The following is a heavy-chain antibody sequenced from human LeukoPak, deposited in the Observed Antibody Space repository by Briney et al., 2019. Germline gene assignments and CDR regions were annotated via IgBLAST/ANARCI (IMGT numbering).Heavy chain of an antibody. CDR1: GFTFSSYA. Sequence: PGGSLRLSCAASGFTFSSYAMHWVRQAPGKGLEWVAVISYDGSNKYYVDSVKGRFTISRDNSKNTLYLQMNSLRAEDTAVYYCARDRGESPYYFDYWGQGTLVTVSS. CDR2: ISYDGSNK. J-gene: IGHJ4*02. CDR3: ARDRGESPYYFDY. D-gene: IGHD3-16*01. V-gene: IGHV3-30*04.